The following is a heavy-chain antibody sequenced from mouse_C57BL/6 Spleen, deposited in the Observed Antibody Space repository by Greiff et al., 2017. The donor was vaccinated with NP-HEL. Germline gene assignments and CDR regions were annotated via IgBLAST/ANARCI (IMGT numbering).Heavy chain of an antibody. CDR2: IYPGDGDT. V-gene: IGHV1-82*01. D-gene: IGHD2-1*01. J-gene: IGHJ2*01. CDR1: GYAFSSSW. CDR3: ARDYGNYDFDY. Sequence: QVQLQQSGPELVKPGASVKISCKASGYAFSSSWMNWVKQRPGKGLEWIGRIYPGDGDTNYNGKFKGKATLTADKSSSTAYMQLSSLTSEDSAVYFCARDYGNYDFDYWGKGTTLTVSS.